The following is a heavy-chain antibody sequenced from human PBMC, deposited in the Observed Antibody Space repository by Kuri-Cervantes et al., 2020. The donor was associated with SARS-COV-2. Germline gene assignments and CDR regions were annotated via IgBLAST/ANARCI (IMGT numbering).Heavy chain of an antibody. CDR2: ISGSGGST. CDR1: GFTFRSHA. Sequence: GGSLRLSCAASGFTFRSHAMHWVRQAPGKGLEWASAISGSGGSTYYADSVKGRFTISRDNSRNTLYLQMNSLRAEDTAVYYCAKGRTVTTHPFDYWGQGTLVTVSS. V-gene: IGHV3-23*01. D-gene: IGHD4-17*01. J-gene: IGHJ4*02. CDR3: AKGRTVTTHPFDY.